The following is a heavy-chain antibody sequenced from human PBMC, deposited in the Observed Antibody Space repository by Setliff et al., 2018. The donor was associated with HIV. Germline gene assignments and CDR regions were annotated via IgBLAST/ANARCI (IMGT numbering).Heavy chain of an antibody. V-gene: IGHV4-39*01. D-gene: IGHD3-22*01. CDR1: GVSVNSGGYY. CDR3: ARHSGLGGYYSPFDY. J-gene: IGHJ4*02. CDR2: ISYSGNT. Sequence: SETLSLTCTVSGVSVNSGGYYWAWIRQTPGKGLEWIGSISYSGNTYYNPSLKSRVTISVDTSKNQFSLKLSSVTAADTTVYYCARHSGLGGYYSPFDYWGPGTLVTVSS.